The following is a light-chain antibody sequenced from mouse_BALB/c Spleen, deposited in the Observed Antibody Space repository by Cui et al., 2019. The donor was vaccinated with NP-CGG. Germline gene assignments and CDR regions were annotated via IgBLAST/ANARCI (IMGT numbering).Light chain of an antibody. CDR3: ALWYSNHWV. J-gene: IGLJ1*01. V-gene: IGLV1*01. CDR2: GTN. CDR1: PGAVTTNNY. Sequence: QAVVTQESALTTLTGETVTLTCRSTPGAVTTNNYANWVQEKPDHLFTGLIGGTNNRPPGVPARFSGSLLGDKAALTITGAQTEDEAIYFCALWYSNHWVFGGGTKLTVL.